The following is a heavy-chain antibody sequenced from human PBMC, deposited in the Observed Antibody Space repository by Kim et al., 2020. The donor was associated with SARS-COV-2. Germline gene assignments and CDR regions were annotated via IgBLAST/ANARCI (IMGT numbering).Heavy chain of an antibody. CDR1: GFTFGDYG. V-gene: IGHV3-33*01. CDR3: AREDLRWQQLTRALDI. D-gene: IGHD6-13*01. Sequence: GGSLRLSCAASGFTFGDYGMHWVRQAPGKGLEWVAIIWYDGSNEFYADSVKGRFTISRDNSRNTLNLQMNSLRAEDTGVYYCAREDLRWQQLTRALDIWGQGTVVTVSS. J-gene: IGHJ3*02. CDR2: IWYDGSNE.